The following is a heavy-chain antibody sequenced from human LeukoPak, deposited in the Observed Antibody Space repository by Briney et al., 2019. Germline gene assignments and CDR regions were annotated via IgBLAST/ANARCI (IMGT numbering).Heavy chain of an antibody. CDR2: IRSSGTTT. Sequence: SGGSLRLSCAAAGFTFSSYSMKWVRQAPGKGRGWGSYIRSSGTTTYYADSVKGRFTISRDNAKNLLFLQMNGLRAEDTAVYYCARMNYVSTGWGAPFDYWGQGTLVTVSS. D-gene: IGHD1-7*01. J-gene: IGHJ4*02. CDR1: GFTFSSYS. CDR3: ARMNYVSTGWGAPFDY. V-gene: IGHV3-48*04.